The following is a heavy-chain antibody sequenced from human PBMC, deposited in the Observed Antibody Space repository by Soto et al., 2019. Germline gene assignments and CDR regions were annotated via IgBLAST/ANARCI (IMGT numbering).Heavy chain of an antibody. J-gene: IGHJ6*02. D-gene: IGHD3-3*01. CDR2: IYYSGST. CDR1: GGSISSYY. Sequence: SETLSLTCTVSGGSISSYYWSWIRRPPGKGLEWIGYIYYSGSTNYNPSLKSRVTISVDTSKNQFSLKLSSVTAADTAVYYCARIPSYYDFWSGYYPANYYYYGMDVWGQGTTVTVSS. CDR3: ARIPSYYDFWSGYYPANYYYYGMDV. V-gene: IGHV4-59*01.